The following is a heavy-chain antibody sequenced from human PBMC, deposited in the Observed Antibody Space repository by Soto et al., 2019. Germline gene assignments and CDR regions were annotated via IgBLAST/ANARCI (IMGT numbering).Heavy chain of an antibody. CDR3: TTLNWNDY. Sequence: QPGGSLRLSCAASGFTFSSYWMSWVRQAPGKGLEWVADIKQDGSEKYYVDSVKGRFTISRDDSKNTLYLQMNSLKTEDTAVYYCTTLNWNDYWGQGTLVTVSS. CDR2: IKQDGSEK. J-gene: IGHJ4*02. V-gene: IGHV3-7*03. D-gene: IGHD1-1*01. CDR1: GFTFSSYW.